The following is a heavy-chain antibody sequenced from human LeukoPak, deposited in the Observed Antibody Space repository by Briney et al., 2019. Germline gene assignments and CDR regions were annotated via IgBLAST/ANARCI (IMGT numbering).Heavy chain of an antibody. CDR1: GGTFSSYA. V-gene: IGHV1-69*04. D-gene: IGHD3-9*01. J-gene: IGHJ4*02. Sequence: SVKVSCKASGGTFSSYAISWVRQAPGQGLEWMGRIIPILGIANYAQKFQGRVTITADKSTSTAYMELSSLRSEGTAGYYCARLRDYDIWASYFDYRLQGTMAGVSS. CDR3: ARLRDYDIWASYFDY. CDR2: IIPILGIA.